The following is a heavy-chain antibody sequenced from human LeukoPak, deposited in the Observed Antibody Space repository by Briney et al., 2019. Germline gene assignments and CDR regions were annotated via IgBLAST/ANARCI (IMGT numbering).Heavy chain of an antibody. Sequence: GGSLRLSCAASGFTFSDYYMSWIRQAPGKGLEWVSYISSGGNPIYYADSVKGRFTISRDNAKNSLYLQMNSLRAEDTAFYYCARDPRGQAPFHMDVWGRGTTVTVSS. V-gene: IGHV3-11*04. J-gene: IGHJ6*03. CDR2: ISSGGNPI. D-gene: IGHD3-16*01. CDR3: ARDPRGQAPFHMDV. CDR1: GFTFSDYY.